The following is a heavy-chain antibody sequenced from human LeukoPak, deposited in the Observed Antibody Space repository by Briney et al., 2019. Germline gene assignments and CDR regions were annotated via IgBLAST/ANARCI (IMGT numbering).Heavy chain of an antibody. CDR2: IYHSGST. CDR3: ARVSGRFTWYFDL. V-gene: IGHV4-38-2*02. J-gene: IGHJ2*01. CDR1: DYSISSSYY. Sequence: TSETLSLTCTVSDYSISSSYYWGWIRQPPGKGLEWFGIIYHSGSTYYNPSLKSRVTISVDTSKNQSSLKLSSVTAADTAVYYCARVSGRFTWYFDLWGRGTLVTVSS.